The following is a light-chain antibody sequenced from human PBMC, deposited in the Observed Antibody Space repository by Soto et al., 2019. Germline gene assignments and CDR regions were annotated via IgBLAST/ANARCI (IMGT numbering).Light chain of an antibody. CDR1: QSVSSSY. J-gene: IGKJ2*01. V-gene: IGKV3-20*01. CDR3: QQYGSSPPSYT. CDR2: GAS. Sequence: EIVLTQSPGTLSLSPGERATLSCRASQSVSSSYLAWYQQKPGQAPRLLIYGASSRATGIPDRFSGSGSGTDFTLTISRLEPEDFGVYYCQQYGSSPPSYTFGQGTKLEIK.